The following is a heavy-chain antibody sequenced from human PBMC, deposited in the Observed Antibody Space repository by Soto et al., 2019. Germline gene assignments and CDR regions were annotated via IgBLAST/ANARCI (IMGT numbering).Heavy chain of an antibody. CDR2: ISSSSSYI. CDR1: GFTFSSYS. J-gene: IGHJ3*02. CDR3: ARYQITLVRGVMGAFDI. Sequence: EVQLVESGGGLFKPGGSLRLSCAASGFTFSSYSMNWVRQAPGKGLECVSSISSSSSYIYYADSVKGRFTISRDSAKKSLYLQMNSLKAEDTAVYYCARYQITLVRGVMGAFDIWGQGTMVTVSS. V-gene: IGHV3-21*01. D-gene: IGHD3-10*01.